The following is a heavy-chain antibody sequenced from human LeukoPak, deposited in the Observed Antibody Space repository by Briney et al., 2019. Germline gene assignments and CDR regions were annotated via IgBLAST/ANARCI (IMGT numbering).Heavy chain of an antibody. J-gene: IGHJ4*02. CDR3: ARERFDGVGSGPAYQLLWFGGKFDY. Sequence: ASVKVSRKASGGTFSSYAISWVRQAPGQGLEWMGGIIPIFGTANYAQKFQGRVTITADESTSTAYMELSSLRSEDTAVYYCARERFDGVGSGPAYQLLWFGGKFDYWGQGTLVTVSS. D-gene: IGHD3-10*01. CDR1: GGTFSSYA. V-gene: IGHV1-69*01. CDR2: IIPIFGTA.